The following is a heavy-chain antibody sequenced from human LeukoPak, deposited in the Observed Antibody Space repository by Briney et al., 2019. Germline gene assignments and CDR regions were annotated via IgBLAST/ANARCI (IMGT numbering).Heavy chain of an antibody. D-gene: IGHD5-24*01. Sequence: GGSLRLSCAASGLTFSNYAMSWVRQAPGKGLEWVSSISSSSSYIYYADSVKGRFTISRDNAKNSLYLQMNSLRAEDTAVYYCAREEMATIPLLDYWGQGTLVTVSS. CDR1: GLTFSNYA. CDR3: AREEMATIPLLDY. V-gene: IGHV3-21*01. CDR2: ISSSSSYI. J-gene: IGHJ4*02.